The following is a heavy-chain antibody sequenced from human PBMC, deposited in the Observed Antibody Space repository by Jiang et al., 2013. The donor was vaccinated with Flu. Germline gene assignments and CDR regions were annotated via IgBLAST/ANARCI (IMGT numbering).Heavy chain of an antibody. CDR2: ISSSGSTI. Sequence: EVQLLESGGGLVQPGGSLRLSCAASGFTFSSYEMNWVRQAPGKGLEWVSYISSSGSTIYYADSVKGRFTISRDNAKNSLYLQMNSLRAEDTAVYYCARDSYAFAYDSSGSLDYWGQGTLVTVSS. CDR3: ARDSYAFAYDSSGSLDY. CDR1: GFTFSSYE. D-gene: IGHD3-22*01. V-gene: IGHV3-48*03. J-gene: IGHJ4*02.